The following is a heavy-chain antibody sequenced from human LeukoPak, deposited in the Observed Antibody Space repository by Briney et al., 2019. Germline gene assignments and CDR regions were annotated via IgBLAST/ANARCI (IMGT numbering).Heavy chain of an antibody. Sequence: SETLSLTCTVSGGSISSYYWSWIRQPPGKGLEWIGYIYYSGSTNYNPSLKSRVTISVDTSKNQFSLKLSSVTAADTAVYYCARESGIAAAGSWFDPWGQGTLVTVSS. CDR3: ARESGIAAAGSWFDP. CDR1: GGSISSYY. CDR2: IYYSGST. J-gene: IGHJ5*02. V-gene: IGHV4-59*01. D-gene: IGHD6-13*01.